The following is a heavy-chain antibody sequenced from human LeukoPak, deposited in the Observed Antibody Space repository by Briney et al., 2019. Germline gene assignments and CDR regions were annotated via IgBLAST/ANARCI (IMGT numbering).Heavy chain of an antibody. CDR2: INSDGSST. J-gene: IGHJ4*02. D-gene: IGHD5-24*01. CDR1: GFTFSSYW. CDR3: ASKRWLQSSFDY. Sequence: PGGSLRLSCAASGFTFSSYWMHWVRQTPGKGLVWVSRINSDGSSTSYADSVKGRFTISRDSAKNTVYLQMNSLRAEDTAVYYCASKRWLQSSFDYWGQGTLVTVSS. V-gene: IGHV3-74*01.